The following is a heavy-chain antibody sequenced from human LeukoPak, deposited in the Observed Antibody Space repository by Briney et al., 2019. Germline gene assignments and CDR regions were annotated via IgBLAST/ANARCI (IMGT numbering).Heavy chain of an antibody. V-gene: IGHV4-34*01. CDR3: ARAGSNGDVDY. CDR2: INYSGST. Sequence: PGGSLRVSCAASGFTFRNYWMTWVRQPPGKGLEWIGTINYSGSTYYNPSLKSRVTISVDTSKNQFSLKLSSVTAADTAVYYCARAGSNGDVDYWGQGTLVTVSS. D-gene: IGHD4-17*01. CDR1: GFTFRNYW. J-gene: IGHJ4*02.